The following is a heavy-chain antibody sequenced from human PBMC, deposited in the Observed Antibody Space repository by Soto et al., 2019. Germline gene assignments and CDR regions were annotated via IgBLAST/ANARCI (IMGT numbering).Heavy chain of an antibody. CDR1: GGSISSSRYY. J-gene: IGHJ5*02. CDR3: ARHVHYGSGGWFGP. CDR2: IYYSGST. V-gene: IGHV4-39*01. Sequence: PSETLSLTCTVSGGSISSSRYYWGWIRQPPGKGLEWIGSIYYSGSTYYNPSLKSRVTISVDTSKNQFSLKLSSVTAADTAVYYCARHVHYGSGGWFGPWGQGTLVTVSS. D-gene: IGHD3-10*01.